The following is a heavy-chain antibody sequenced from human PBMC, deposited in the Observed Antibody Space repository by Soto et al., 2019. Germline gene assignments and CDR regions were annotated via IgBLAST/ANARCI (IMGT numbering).Heavy chain of an antibody. V-gene: IGHV4-61*01. CDR1: GGSVSSGSYH. J-gene: IGHJ6*02. Sequence: QVQLQESGPGLVKPSETLSLTCTVSGGSVSSGSYHWSWIRQPPGKGLEWIGYIFFTGSTNYNPSLKSRVTILVDTSKNQFSLKLRSVTAADTAVYYCARDGHGMDVWGQGTTVTVSS. CDR2: IFFTGST. CDR3: ARDGHGMDV.